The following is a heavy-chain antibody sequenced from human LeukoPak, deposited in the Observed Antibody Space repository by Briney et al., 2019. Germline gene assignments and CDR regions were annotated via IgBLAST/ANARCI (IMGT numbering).Heavy chain of an antibody. CDR1: GYTFTSYD. J-gene: IGHJ4*02. V-gene: IGHV1-8*01. Sequence: ASVKVSCKASGYTFTSYDINWVRQATGQGLEWMGWMNPNSGNTGYAQKFQGRVTMTRNTSISTAYMELSSLGSEDTAIYYCARGLGDYNTDWFPVSGYWGQGTLVTVSS. CDR3: ARGLGDYNTDWFPVSGY. CDR2: MNPNSGNT. D-gene: IGHD3-9*01.